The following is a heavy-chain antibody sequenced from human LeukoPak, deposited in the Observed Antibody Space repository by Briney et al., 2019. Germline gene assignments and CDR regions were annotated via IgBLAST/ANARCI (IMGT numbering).Heavy chain of an antibody. Sequence: GGSLRLSCAASGFTFSSYAMSWVRQAPGKGLEWVSAISGSGGSTYYADSVKGRFTISRDNSKNTLYLQMNSLRAEDTAVYYCAQASSLYRGQSYRIFDYCGQGPLVTVSS. CDR3: AQASSLYRGQSYRIFDY. V-gene: IGHV3-23*01. J-gene: IGHJ4*02. CDR1: GFTFSSYA. D-gene: IGHD5-18*01. CDR2: ISGSGGST.